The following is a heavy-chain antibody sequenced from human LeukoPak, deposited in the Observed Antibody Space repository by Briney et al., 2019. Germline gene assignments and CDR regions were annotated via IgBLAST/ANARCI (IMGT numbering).Heavy chain of an antibody. CDR3: ARTSVVAAKSDAFDI. D-gene: IGHD2-15*01. V-gene: IGHV1-46*01. CDR1: GYTFTSYY. CDR2: INPSGGST. J-gene: IGHJ3*02. Sequence: AASVKVSCKPSGYTFTSYYMHWVRQAPGQGLEWMGIINPSGGSTSYAQKFQGRVTMTRDMSTSTVYMELSSLRSEDTAVYYCARTSVVAAKSDAFDIWGQGTMVTVSS.